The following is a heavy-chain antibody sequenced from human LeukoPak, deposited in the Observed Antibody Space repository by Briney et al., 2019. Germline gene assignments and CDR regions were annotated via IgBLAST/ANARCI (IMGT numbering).Heavy chain of an antibody. CDR2: INPNSGGT. J-gene: IGHJ4*02. D-gene: IGHD3-16*01. CDR3: ARVRITLSLIDY. Sequence: ASVKVSCKASGYTFTGYYMHWVRQAPGLGLEWMGWINPNSGGTNYAQKFQGRVTMTRDTSISTAYMELSRLRSDDTAVYYCARVRITLSLIDYWGQGTLVTVSS. CDR1: GYTFTGYY. V-gene: IGHV1-2*02.